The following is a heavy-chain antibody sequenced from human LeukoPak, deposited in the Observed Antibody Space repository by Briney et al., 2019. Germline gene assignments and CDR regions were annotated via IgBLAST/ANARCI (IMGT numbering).Heavy chain of an antibody. CDR3: ARQLTVTTSHWFDP. D-gene: IGHD4-17*01. CDR2: ISADNGNT. J-gene: IGHJ5*02. V-gene: IGHV1-18*01. Sequence: GESLKISCKGSGYSFTTYGVSWVRQVPGQGLEWMGWISADNGNTNYAQKLQGRVTMTTDTSTSIAYMELRRLRSDDTAVYYCARQLTVTTSHWFDPWGQGTLVTVSS. CDR1: GYSFTTYG.